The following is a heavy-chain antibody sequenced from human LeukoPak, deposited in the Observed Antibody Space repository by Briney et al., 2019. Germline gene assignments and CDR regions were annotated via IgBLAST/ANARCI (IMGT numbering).Heavy chain of an antibody. Sequence: SETLSLTCAVYGGSFSGYYWSWIRQPPGKGLEWIGEINHSGSTNYNPSLKSRVTISVDTSKNQFSLKLSSVTAADTAVYYCARLSGHTNDYWGQGTLVTVSS. J-gene: IGHJ4*02. D-gene: IGHD3-3*01. V-gene: IGHV4-34*01. CDR1: GGSFSGYY. CDR2: INHSGST. CDR3: ARLSGHTNDY.